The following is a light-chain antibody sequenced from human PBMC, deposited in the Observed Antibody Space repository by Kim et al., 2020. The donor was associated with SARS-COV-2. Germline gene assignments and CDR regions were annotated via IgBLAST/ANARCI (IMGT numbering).Light chain of an antibody. J-gene: IGKJ1*01. CDR2: AAS. Sequence: DIQMNQSPSSLSASIGDRVTITCRASHRISRHLNWYQHKPGKAPKLLIYAASSLHSGVPSRFSGSGSGTDFTLTITRLQPEDFATYYCQQTYSTPWTFGQGTKV. CDR3: QQTYSTPWT. V-gene: IGKV1-39*01. CDR1: HRISRH.